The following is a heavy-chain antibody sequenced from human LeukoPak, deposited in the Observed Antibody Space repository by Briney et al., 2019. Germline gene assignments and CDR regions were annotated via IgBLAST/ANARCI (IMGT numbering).Heavy chain of an antibody. CDR1: GYTLTELS. Sequence: ASVNVSCKVSGYTLTELSMHWVRQAPGKGLEWMGGFDPEDGETIYAQKFQGRVTMTEDTSTDTAYMELSSLRSEDTAVYYCATGSPVTTNNWFDPWGQGTLVTVSS. V-gene: IGHV1-24*01. CDR2: FDPEDGET. D-gene: IGHD4-11*01. CDR3: ATGSPVTTNNWFDP. J-gene: IGHJ5*02.